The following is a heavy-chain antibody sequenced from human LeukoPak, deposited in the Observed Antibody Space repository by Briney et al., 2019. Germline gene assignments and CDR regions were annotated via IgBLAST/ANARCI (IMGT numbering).Heavy chain of an antibody. D-gene: IGHD6-13*01. J-gene: IGHJ5*02. CDR1: GVSITTYY. Sequence: SETLSLTCTVSGVSITTYYWSWIRQPPGKGLEWIGYVYYRGTTNYNPSLKSRVTLSVDTSKNQFSLKLNSVTAADTAVYYCARETRGLAAAGTVNWFDPWGQGTLVTVSS. CDR3: ARETRGLAAAGTVNWFDP. CDR2: VYYRGTT. V-gene: IGHV4-59*01.